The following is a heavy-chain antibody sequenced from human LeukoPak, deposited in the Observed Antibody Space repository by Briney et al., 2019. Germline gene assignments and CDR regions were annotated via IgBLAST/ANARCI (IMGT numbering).Heavy chain of an antibody. CDR1: GYTFTGYY. Sequence: GASVKVSCKASGYTFTGYYIHWVRQAPGQGLEWMGWINPNSGDTNYAQKFQGRVTMTRDTSISTAYMDLNSLISDDTAVYYCARVQCQLLFEGNWFDPWGQGTLVTVSS. CDR2: INPNSGDT. V-gene: IGHV1-2*02. CDR3: ARVQCQLLFEGNWFDP. J-gene: IGHJ5*02. D-gene: IGHD2-2*01.